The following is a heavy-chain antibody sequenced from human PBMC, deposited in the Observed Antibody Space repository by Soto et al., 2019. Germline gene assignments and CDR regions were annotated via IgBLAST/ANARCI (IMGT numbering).Heavy chain of an antibody. CDR3: ASGLVGSYGYFDY. Sequence: KVSCKASGGTFSSYAISWVRQAPGQGLEWMGGIIPIFGTANYAQKFQGRVTITADESTSTAYMELSSLRSEDTAVYYCASGLVGSYGYFDYWGQGTLVTVSS. D-gene: IGHD5-18*01. CDR2: IIPIFGTA. CDR1: GGTFSSYA. V-gene: IGHV1-69*01. J-gene: IGHJ4*02.